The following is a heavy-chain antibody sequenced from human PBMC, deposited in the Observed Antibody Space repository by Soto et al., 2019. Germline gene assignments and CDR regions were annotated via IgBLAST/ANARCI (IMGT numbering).Heavy chain of an antibody. Sequence: QVQLQESGPGLVKPSETLSLTCSISGGSISDYQWSWIRQPPGKGLEWIGYIYYSGRTNYNPSLKSRVPISLDTSTKQFSLRLRSVTAADTAVYYCARIRGLGEISPYFDHGGQGALVTVSS. CDR3: ARIRGLGEISPYFDH. V-gene: IGHV4-59*01. D-gene: IGHD3-16*02. CDR2: IYYSGRT. J-gene: IGHJ4*02. CDR1: GGSISDYQ.